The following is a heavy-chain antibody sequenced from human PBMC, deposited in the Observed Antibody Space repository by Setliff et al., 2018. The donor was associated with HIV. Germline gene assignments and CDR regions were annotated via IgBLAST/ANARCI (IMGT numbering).Heavy chain of an antibody. D-gene: IGHD2-15*01. J-gene: IGHJ5*02. CDR3: ARLAREEYCRGRTCYPNWFDP. CDR1: GGSIRTYY. V-gene: IGHV4-59*08. CDR2: IFYSVNT. Sequence: PSETLSLTCTVSGGSIRTYYWSWIRQPPGKGLEWIGYIFYSVNTNYNPSLKGRVTISVDTSKNQFSLKLSSVTAADTAVYYCARLAREEYCRGRTCYPNWFDPWGPGTLVIVS.